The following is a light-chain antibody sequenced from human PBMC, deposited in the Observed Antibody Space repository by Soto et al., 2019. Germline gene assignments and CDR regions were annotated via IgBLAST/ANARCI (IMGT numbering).Light chain of an antibody. Sequence: QSALTQPASVSGSPGQSITISCTGTSSDVGSYNLVSWYQQHPGKAPKLMMYEGSKRPSGVYNRFSGSKSGNTASLTISVLQAEDEADYDCCSDAVVESVFGGGTQLTVL. J-gene: IGLJ2*01. CDR3: CSDAVVESV. CDR1: SSDVGSYNL. V-gene: IGLV2-23*01. CDR2: EGS.